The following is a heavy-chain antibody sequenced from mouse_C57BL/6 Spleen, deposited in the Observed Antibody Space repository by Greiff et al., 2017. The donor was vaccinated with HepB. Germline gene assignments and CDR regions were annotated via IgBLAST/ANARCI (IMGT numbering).Heavy chain of an antibody. J-gene: IGHJ4*01. CDR3: VRDTLGQDYYAMDY. CDR2: IRSKSNNYAT. CDR1: GFSFNTYA. D-gene: IGHD4-1*01. V-gene: IGHV10-1*01. Sequence: EVKLVESGGGLVQPKGSLKLSCAASGFSFNTYAMNWVRQAPGKGLEWVARIRSKSNNYATYYADSVKDRFTISRDDSESMLYLQMNNLKTEDTAMYYCVRDTLGQDYYAMDYWGQGTSVTVSS.